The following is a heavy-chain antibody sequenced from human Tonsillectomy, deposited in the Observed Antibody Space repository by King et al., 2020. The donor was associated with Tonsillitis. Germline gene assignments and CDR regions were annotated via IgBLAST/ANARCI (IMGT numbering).Heavy chain of an antibody. CDR3: AKVGSSWFAEYFHH. D-gene: IGHD6-13*01. CDR1: GFTFSSYN. Sequence: VQLVESGGGLVQPGGSLRLSCAASGFTFSSYNMRWVRQAPGKGLEWVSSIGGPGSSPFFADSLKGRFTMSRDNSKNTLALQMSGLRAEDTAIYYCAKVGSSWFAEYFHHWGQGTLVTVSS. CDR2: IGGPGSSP. J-gene: IGHJ1*01. V-gene: IGHV3-23*04.